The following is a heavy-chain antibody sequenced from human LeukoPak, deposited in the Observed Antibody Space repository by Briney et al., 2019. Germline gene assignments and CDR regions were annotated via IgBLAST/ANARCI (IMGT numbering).Heavy chain of an antibody. V-gene: IGHV3-74*01. CDR2: MNGEGTTI. J-gene: IGHJ4*02. Sequence: GSLRLSCATSGLTFRTTWMHWVRQAPGKGLMWVSRMNGEGTTIDYADSVKGRFTVSRDYAKNTLFLQMNNLRTEDTALYFCATARNFRFEYWGQGSLVIASA. CDR1: GLTFRTTW. CDR3: ATARNFRFEY. D-gene: IGHD1-7*01.